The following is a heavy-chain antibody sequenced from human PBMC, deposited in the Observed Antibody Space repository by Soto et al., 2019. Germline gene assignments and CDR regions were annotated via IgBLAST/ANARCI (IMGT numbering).Heavy chain of an antibody. V-gene: IGHV1-69*02. J-gene: IGHJ1*01. D-gene: IGHD5-12*01. CDR2: IIPILGIA. Sequence: QVQLVQSGAEVKKPGSSVKVSCKASGGTFSSYTISWVRQAPGQGLEWMGRIIPILGIANYAQKFQGRVTITADKSTSTAYMELSSLRSEDTAVYYCADGYASGVFQHWGQGTLVTVSS. CDR3: ADGYASGVFQH. CDR1: GGTFSSYT.